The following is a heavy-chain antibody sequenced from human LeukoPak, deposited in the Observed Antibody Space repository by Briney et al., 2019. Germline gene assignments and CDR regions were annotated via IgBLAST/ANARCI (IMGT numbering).Heavy chain of an antibody. CDR2: INVSGGST. CDR3: AKYVSAKGPPYALNV. CDR1: EFTFSSYA. D-gene: IGHD2/OR15-2a*01. J-gene: IGHJ6*02. V-gene: IGHV3-23*01. Sequence: GGSLRLSCAASEFTFSSYAMQWVRQAPGKGLEWVSGINVSGGSTWYADSVKGRFTISRDNSKNTLYLQMNSLRAEDTAVYYCAKYVSAKGPPYALNVWGQGTTVTVSS.